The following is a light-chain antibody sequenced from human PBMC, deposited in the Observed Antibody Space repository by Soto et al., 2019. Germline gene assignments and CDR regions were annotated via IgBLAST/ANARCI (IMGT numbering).Light chain of an antibody. Sequence: QSVLTQPSSVSGSPGQSITISCTGPRNDLGRYNYVPGGQQHHVKAPKLMIYEVTHRPSGVPNRFSGSKSGNTTSLTISGLQAEDEANYYCSSYRSTSVYVFGTGTKVTVL. CDR2: EVT. CDR1: RNDLGRYNY. V-gene: IGLV2-14*01. J-gene: IGLJ1*01. CDR3: SSYRSTSVYV.